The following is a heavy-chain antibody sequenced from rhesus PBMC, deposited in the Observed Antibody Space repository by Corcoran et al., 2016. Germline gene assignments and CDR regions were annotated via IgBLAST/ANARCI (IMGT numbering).Heavy chain of an antibody. V-gene: IGHV4-173*01. CDR3: TRGNTSPAF. CDR2: LSETDRST. Sequence: QLQLQESGPGLVKPSATLSLTCAVSGCSFSLHSWRWIRQPPGKGLEWIGRLSETDRSTYYNPSIKRRVTISADTSKSQFSLKLNSVTAADTAVYYGTRGNTSPAFWGQGVLVTVSS. CDR1: GCSFSLHS. J-gene: IGHJ4*01. D-gene: IGHD2-2*01.